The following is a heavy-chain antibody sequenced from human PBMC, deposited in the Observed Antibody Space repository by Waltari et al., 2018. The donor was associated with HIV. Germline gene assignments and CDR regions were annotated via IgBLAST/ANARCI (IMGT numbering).Heavy chain of an antibody. CDR3: AKHLRCVAVTNYWYFDL. CDR2: IRGGGATT. D-gene: IGHD4-17*01. CDR1: GFTFNTYA. Sequence: EVRLVETGGGLVQPGGSLRVSCAASGFTFNTYAMSWVRQAPGKGLGWVSAIRGGGATTYHADSVKGRFTLSRDNSMNTLFLQIFSLTDEDTAVYYCAKHLRCVAVTNYWYFDLWGRGTLVTVSS. J-gene: IGHJ2*01. V-gene: IGHV3-23*04.